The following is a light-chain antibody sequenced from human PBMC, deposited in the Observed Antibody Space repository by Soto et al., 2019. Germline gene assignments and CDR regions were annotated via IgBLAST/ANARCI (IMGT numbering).Light chain of an antibody. J-gene: IGKJ5*01. CDR1: QSISSW. V-gene: IGKV1-5*03. CDR3: QQYNSLIT. CDR2: KAS. Sequence: DIQMTQSPSPLSASVGDRVPITFLSSQSISSWLAWHQQKPGKAPKVLIYKASSSESGVPSRFSGSGSGTEFTLTISSLQPDDFATYYCQQYNSLITFGQGTRLEIK.